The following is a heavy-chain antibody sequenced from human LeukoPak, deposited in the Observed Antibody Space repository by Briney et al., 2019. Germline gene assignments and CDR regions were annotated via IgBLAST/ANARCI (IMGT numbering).Heavy chain of an antibody. D-gene: IGHD3-10*01. CDR1: GGSFSGYY. V-gene: IGHV4-34*01. J-gene: IGHJ4*02. CDR3: ARVKYGSGRPYYFDY. CDR2: TNHSGST. Sequence: SETLSLTCAVYGGSFSGYYWSWIRQPPGKGLEWIGETNHSGSTNYNPSLKSRVTISVDTSKNQFSLKLSSVTAADTAVYYCARVKYGSGRPYYFDYWGQGTLVTVSS.